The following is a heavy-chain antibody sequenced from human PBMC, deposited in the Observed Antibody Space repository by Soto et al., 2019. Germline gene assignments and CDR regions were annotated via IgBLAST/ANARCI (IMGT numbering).Heavy chain of an antibody. J-gene: IGHJ3*02. CDR3: ARTYGDLPHDSCDS. Sequence: ASVKVSCKASGYTFTSYGISWVRQAPGQGLEWMGWISAYNGNTNYAQKLQGRVTMTTDTSTSTAYMELRSLRSDDTAVYYCARTYGDLPHDSCDSWGQRTRVTFSS. D-gene: IGHD4-17*01. CDR2: ISAYNGNT. CDR1: GYTFTSYG. V-gene: IGHV1-18*01.